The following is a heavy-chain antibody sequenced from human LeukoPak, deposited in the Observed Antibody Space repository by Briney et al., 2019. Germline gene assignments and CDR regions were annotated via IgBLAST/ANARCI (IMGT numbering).Heavy chain of an antibody. J-gene: IGHJ4*02. CDR2: IYYSGST. Sequence: SQTLSLTCTVSGGSVSSGDYYWSWIRQPPGKGLEWIGYIYYSGSTYYNPSLKSRVTISVDTSKNQFSLKLSSVTAADAAVYYGARGIYYDSSGYYFDYWGQGTLVTVSS. CDR1: GGSVSSGDYY. V-gene: IGHV4-30-4*01. D-gene: IGHD3-22*01. CDR3: ARGIYYDSSGYYFDY.